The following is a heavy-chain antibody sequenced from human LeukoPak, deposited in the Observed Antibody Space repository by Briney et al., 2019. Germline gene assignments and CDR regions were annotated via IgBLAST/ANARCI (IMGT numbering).Heavy chain of an antibody. D-gene: IGHD3-22*01. V-gene: IGHV3-30*02. J-gene: IGHJ4*02. CDR1: GFTFSSYA. Sequence: GGSLRLSCAASGFTFSSYAMHWVRQAPGKGLEWVAVIRYDGSNKYYADSVKGRFTISRDNSKNTLYLQMNSLRAEDTAVYYCAKDQVDYYDSSGLDYWGQGTLVTVSS. CDR2: IRYDGSNK. CDR3: AKDQVDYYDSSGLDY.